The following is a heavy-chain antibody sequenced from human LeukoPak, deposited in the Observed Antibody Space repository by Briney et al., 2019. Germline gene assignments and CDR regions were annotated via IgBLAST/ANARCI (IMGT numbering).Heavy chain of an antibody. CDR2: ISYDGSNK. D-gene: IGHD4-11*01. J-gene: IGHJ6*02. CDR1: GFTFSSYA. CDR3: ARDYSTYYYGMDV. Sequence: GGSLRLSCAASGFTFSSYAMHWVRQAPGKGLEWVAVISYDGSNKYYADSVKGRFTISRDNSKNTLYLQMNSLRAEDTAVYYCARDYSTYYYGMDVWGQGTTVTASS. V-gene: IGHV3-30*04.